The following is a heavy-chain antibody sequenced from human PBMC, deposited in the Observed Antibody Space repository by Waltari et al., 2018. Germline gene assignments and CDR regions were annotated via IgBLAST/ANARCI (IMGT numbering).Heavy chain of an antibody. CDR2: LYYTGNT. V-gene: IGHV4-39*01. Sequence: QLQLQESGPGLVKPSETLSLTCSVSGGSISSSSFFWGWIRQPPGKGLEWIGSLYYTGNTYYNPPLKSRVTRSADTSKIQFSLKLSSVTAADTAVYYCARHMPYYDSIYYFDYWGQGTLVTVSS. D-gene: IGHD3-3*01. CDR1: GGSISSSSFF. J-gene: IGHJ4*02. CDR3: ARHMPYYDSIYYFDY.